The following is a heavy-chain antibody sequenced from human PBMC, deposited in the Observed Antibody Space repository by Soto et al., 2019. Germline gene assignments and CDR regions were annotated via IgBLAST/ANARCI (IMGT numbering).Heavy chain of an antibody. CDR2: INPNSGGT. V-gene: IGHV1-2*02. Sequence: GASVKVSCKASGYTFTGYYMHWVRQAPGQGLEWMGWINPNSGGTNYAQNFQSRVTMTRDTSISTAYMELSRLRSDDTAAYYCAREGAGYPNMGLDYWRKGTMVTVYS. CDR1: GYTFTGYY. CDR3: AREGAGYPNMGLDY. D-gene: IGHD6-25*01. J-gene: IGHJ4*02.